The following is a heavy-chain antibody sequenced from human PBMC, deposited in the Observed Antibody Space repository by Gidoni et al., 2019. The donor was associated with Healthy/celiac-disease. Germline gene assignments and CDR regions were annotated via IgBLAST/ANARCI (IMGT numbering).Heavy chain of an antibody. J-gene: IGHJ4*02. V-gene: IGHV3-64D*06. CDR3: VKDPSYSSGWYVDY. D-gene: IGHD6-19*01. CDR1: GFTFSSYA. Sequence: EVQLVESGGGLVQPGGSMRLSCSASGFTFSSYAMHWVRQAPGKGLEYVSAISSNGGSTYYADSVKGRFTISRDNSKNTLYLQMSSLRAEDTAVYYCVKDPSYSSGWYVDYWGQGTLVTVSS. CDR2: ISSNGGST.